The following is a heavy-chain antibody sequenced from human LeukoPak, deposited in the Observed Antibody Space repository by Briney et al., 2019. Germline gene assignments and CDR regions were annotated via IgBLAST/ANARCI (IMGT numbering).Heavy chain of an antibody. D-gene: IGHD3-22*01. CDR3: ARGTTKGYYYDTSGYYVK. J-gene: IGHJ4*02. V-gene: IGHV4-59*01. CDR1: GGSINSYY. CDR2: IYYSGST. Sequence: SETLSLTCTVSGGSINSYYWGWIRQPPGKRLEWIGYIYYSGSTNYSPSLKSRVTISLDTSKNQFSLNLRSVTAADTAVYYCARGTTKGYYYDTSGYYVKWGQGTLVTVSS.